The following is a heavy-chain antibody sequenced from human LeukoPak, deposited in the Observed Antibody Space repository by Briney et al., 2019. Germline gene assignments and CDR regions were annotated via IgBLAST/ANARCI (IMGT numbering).Heavy chain of an antibody. CDR2: ISGTTSGT. CDR1: GFTVSSNY. D-gene: IGHD1-14*01. CDR3: AKVRTYFYHGLDV. Sequence: PGGSLRLSCAASGFTVSSNYMSWVRQAPGKGLEWVSGISGTTSGTYYADSVKGRFTISRDNSKNTLFLQVNSLGAEDTAVYYCAKVRTYFYHGLDVWGQGTTVTVSS. V-gene: IGHV3-23*01. J-gene: IGHJ6*02.